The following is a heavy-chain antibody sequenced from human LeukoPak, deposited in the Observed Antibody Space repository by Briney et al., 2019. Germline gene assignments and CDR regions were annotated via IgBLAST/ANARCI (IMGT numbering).Heavy chain of an antibody. J-gene: IGHJ4*02. V-gene: IGHV3-49*03. CDR1: GFTFGDYA. CDR3: TREDTTYYYDSSGLDY. D-gene: IGHD3-22*01. Sequence: GGSLRLSCTASGFTFGDYAMSWFRQAPGKGLEWVGFIRSKAYGGTTEYAASVKGRFTISRDDSKSIAYLQMNSLKTEDTAVYYCTREDTTYYYDSSGLDYWGQGTLVTVSS. CDR2: IRSKAYGGTT.